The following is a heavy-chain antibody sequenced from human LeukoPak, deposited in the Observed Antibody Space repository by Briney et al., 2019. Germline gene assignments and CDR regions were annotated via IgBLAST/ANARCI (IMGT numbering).Heavy chain of an antibody. J-gene: IGHJ4*02. CDR1: GFTFSSYE. CDR3: ARFLAIVGATGDFFDN. Sequence: PGGSLRLSCAASGFTFSSYEMNWVRQAPGKGLEWVSYISSSGSTIYYADSVKGRFTISRDNAQNSLYLQMNSLRAEDTAVYYCARFLAIVGATGDFFDNWGQGTLVTVSS. V-gene: IGHV3-48*03. CDR2: ISSSGSTI. D-gene: IGHD1-26*01.